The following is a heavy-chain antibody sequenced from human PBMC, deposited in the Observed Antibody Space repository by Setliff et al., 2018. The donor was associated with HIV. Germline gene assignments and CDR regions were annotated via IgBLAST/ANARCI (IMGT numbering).Heavy chain of an antibody. Sequence: SETLSLTCTVSGGSISSYYWSWIRQPAGKGLEWIGHIYTSGSTNYNPSLKSRVTISVDTSKNQFSLKLTSVTAADTAVYYCARRGLDTTLVDAFDIWGQGTMVTVSS. CDR1: GGSISSYY. J-gene: IGHJ3*02. CDR3: ARRGLDTTLVDAFDI. V-gene: IGHV4-4*07. D-gene: IGHD1-1*01. CDR2: IYTSGST.